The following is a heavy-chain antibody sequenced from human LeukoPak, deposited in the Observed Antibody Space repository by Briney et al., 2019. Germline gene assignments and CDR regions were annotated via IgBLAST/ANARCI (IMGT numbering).Heavy chain of an antibody. CDR1: GYTFTGYY. D-gene: IGHD3-3*01. CDR3: AREVTIFGVATA. Sequence: ASVKVSCKASGYTFTGYYIHWVRQAPGHGLEWMGWISPDSGGTNYAQKFQGRVTMTGDTSISTAYMELSRLRSDDTAVYYCAREVTIFGVATAWGQGTLVTVSS. V-gene: IGHV1-2*02. J-gene: IGHJ5*02. CDR2: ISPDSGGT.